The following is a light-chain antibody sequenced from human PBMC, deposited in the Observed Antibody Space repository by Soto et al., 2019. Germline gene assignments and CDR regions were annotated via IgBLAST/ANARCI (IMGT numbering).Light chain of an antibody. Sequence: EIVLTQSPGTLSLSPGERATLSCRASQSVSSSYLAWYRQNPGQAPRLLMYGTSNRAGGIPDRFSGSGSGTDFTLTISRLEPEDFAVDYGQQYGSSPPYTFGQGTKLEIK. CDR3: QQYGSSPPYT. V-gene: IGKV3-20*01. J-gene: IGKJ2*01. CDR2: GTS. CDR1: QSVSSSY.